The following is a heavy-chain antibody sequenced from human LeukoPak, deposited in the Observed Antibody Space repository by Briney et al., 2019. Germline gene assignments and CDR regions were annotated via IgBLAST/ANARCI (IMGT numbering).Heavy chain of an antibody. CDR1: GFTFSSYG. Sequence: GGSLRLSCAASGFTFSSYGMHWVRQAPGKGLEWVAVISYDGSNKYYADSVKGRFTISRDNSKNTLYLQMNSLRAEDTAVYYCAKALPPVFGPDYWGQGTLVTVSS. D-gene: IGHD2-21*01. V-gene: IGHV3-30*18. CDR3: AKALPPVFGPDY. CDR2: ISYDGSNK. J-gene: IGHJ4*02.